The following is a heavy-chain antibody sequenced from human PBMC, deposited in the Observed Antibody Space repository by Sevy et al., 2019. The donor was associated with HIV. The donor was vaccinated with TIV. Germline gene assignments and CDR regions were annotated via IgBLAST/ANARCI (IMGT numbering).Heavy chain of an antibody. CDR1: GGSISSGGHS. CDR3: ARYSTVSEYYYYGMDV. D-gene: IGHD4-17*01. V-gene: IGHV4-30-2*01. J-gene: IGHJ6*02. Sequence: SETLSLTCAVSGGSISSGGHSWSWIRQPPGKGLEWIGYIYHSGSTYYNPSLKSRVTISVDRSKNQFSLKLSSVTAADTAVYYCARYSTVSEYYYYGMDVWGQGTTVTVSS. CDR2: IYHSGST.